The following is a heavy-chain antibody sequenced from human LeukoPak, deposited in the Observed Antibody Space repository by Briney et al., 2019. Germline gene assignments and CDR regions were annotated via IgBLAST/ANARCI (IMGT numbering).Heavy chain of an antibody. J-gene: IGHJ4*02. D-gene: IGHD4-17*01. CDR3: TTDPGDYEIY. V-gene: IGHV3-15*01. CDR1: GFTFSTYD. CDR2: IKSKTDGGTI. Sequence: KPGGSLRLSCAASGFTFSTYDMSWVRQAPGKGLEWVGRIKSKTDGGTIDYAAPVKGRFTISRDDSKNTLSLQMNSLKTEDTAVYYCTTDPGDYEIYWGQGTLVTVSS.